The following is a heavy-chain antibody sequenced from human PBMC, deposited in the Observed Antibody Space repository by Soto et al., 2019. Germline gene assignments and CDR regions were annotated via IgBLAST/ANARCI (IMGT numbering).Heavy chain of an antibody. J-gene: IGHJ3*02. Sequence: EVQLLESGGGLVQPGGSLRLSCSASGLTFSSYAMTWVRQAPGKGLEWVSGISGGGYSTDYADSVKGRFTISRDNSKNTLYLQMNSLRVEDTAVYYCAKDMVSSTASDAFDIWGQGTIVTVSS. D-gene: IGHD3-10*01. CDR2: ISGGGYST. V-gene: IGHV3-23*01. CDR3: AKDMVSSTASDAFDI. CDR1: GLTFSSYA.